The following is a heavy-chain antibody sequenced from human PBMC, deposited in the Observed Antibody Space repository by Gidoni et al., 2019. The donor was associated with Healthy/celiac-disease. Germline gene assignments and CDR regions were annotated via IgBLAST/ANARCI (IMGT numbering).Heavy chain of an antibody. CDR2: IYYSGST. CDR3: ARQTAYPYSGSSTPDDY. CDR1: GGSISSSSYY. V-gene: IGHV4-39*01. Sequence: QLQLQESGPGLVKPSETLSLTCTVSGGSISSSSYYWGWIRQPPGKGLEWIGSIYYSGSTYYNPSLKSRVTISVDTSKNQFSLKLSSVTAADTAVYYCARQTAYPYSGSSTPDDYWGQGTLVTVSS. J-gene: IGHJ4*02. D-gene: IGHD1-26*01.